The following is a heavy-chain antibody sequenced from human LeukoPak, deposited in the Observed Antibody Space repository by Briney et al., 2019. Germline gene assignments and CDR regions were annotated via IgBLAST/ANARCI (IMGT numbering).Heavy chain of an antibody. J-gene: IGHJ4*02. V-gene: IGHV3-30*18. Sequence: PGGSLRLSCAASGIIFDSHAMHWVRQAPGKGLEWVAFMSYDGSDKYYADSVKGRFTISRDNSKSTLYLQMNSLRAEDTAVYYCAKDEPGTYSPSDYWGQGTLVTVSS. CDR1: GIIFDSHA. CDR2: MSYDGSDK. D-gene: IGHD3-10*01. CDR3: AKDEPGTYSPSDY.